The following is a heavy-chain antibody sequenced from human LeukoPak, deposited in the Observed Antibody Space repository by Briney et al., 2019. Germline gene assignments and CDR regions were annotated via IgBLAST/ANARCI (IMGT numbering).Heavy chain of an antibody. D-gene: IGHD3-10*01. Sequence: SETLSLTCTVSGDSVRSNSYYWGWIRQPPGKGLEWIGSIYYSGSTYYNPSLKSRVTISVDTSKNQFSLKLSSVTAADTAVYYCGVGTMVRGVWSDWFDPWGQGTLVTVSS. CDR1: GDSVRSNSYY. V-gene: IGHV4-39*01. CDR2: IYYSGST. CDR3: GVGTMVRGVWSDWFDP. J-gene: IGHJ5*02.